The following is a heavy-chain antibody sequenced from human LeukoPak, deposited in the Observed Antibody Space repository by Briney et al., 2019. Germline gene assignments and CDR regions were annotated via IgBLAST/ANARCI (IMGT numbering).Heavy chain of an antibody. CDR2: IIPIFGTA. V-gene: IGHV1-69*05. CDR3: ARARYYYDSSGYYYGY. CDR1: GGTFSSYA. D-gene: IGHD3-22*01. J-gene: IGHJ4*02. Sequence: ASVKASCKASGGTFSSYAISWVRQAPGQGLEWMGGIIPIFGTANYAQKFQGRVTMTTDTSTSTAYMELRSLRSDDTAVYYCARARYYYDSSGYYYGYWGQGTLVTVSS.